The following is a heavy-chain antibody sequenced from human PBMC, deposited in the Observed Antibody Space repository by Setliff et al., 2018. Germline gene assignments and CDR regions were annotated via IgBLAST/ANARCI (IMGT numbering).Heavy chain of an antibody. J-gene: IGHJ6*03. CDR3: ARVSGFLYVDV. Sequence: SETLSLTCAVSGDSISNDYWWSWVRQPPERELEWIGEINQSGTTNYNPPLKGRATISVDNSKNQFSLNLNSVTAADTAVYYCARVSGFLYVDVWGKGTTVTVSS. CDR2: INQSGTT. V-gene: IGHV4-4*02. CDR1: GDSISNDYW. D-gene: IGHD3-3*01.